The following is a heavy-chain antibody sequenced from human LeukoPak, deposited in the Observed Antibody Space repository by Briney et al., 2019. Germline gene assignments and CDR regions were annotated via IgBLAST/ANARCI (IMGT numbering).Heavy chain of an antibody. Sequence: GGSLRLSCAASGFTFSSYSMNWVRQAPGKGLEWVSSISSSSSYIYYADSVKGRFTISRDNAKNSLYLQMNSLRAEDTAVYYCASIRGYSYGDIDYWGQGTLVTVSS. CDR2: ISSSSSYI. V-gene: IGHV3-21*01. CDR1: GFTFSSYS. CDR3: ASIRGYSYGDIDY. D-gene: IGHD5-18*01. J-gene: IGHJ4*02.